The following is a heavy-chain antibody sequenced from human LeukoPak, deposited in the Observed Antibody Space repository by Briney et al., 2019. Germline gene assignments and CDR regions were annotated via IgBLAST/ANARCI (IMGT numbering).Heavy chain of an antibody. J-gene: IGHJ5*02. D-gene: IGHD3-10*01. CDR2: IYYSGST. Sequence: SETLSLTCTVSGGSISSGGYYWSWIRQPPGKGLEWIGYIYYSGSTNYNPSLKSRVTISVDTSKNQFSLKLSSVTAADTAVYYCARTRYYGSGSSGFDPWGQGTLVTVSS. CDR3: ARTRYYGSGSSGFDP. V-gene: IGHV4-61*08. CDR1: GGSISSGGYY.